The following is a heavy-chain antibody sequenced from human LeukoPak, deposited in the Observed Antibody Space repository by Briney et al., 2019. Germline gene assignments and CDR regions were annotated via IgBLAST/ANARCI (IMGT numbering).Heavy chain of an antibody. CDR2: IIPIFGTA. D-gene: IGHD3-22*01. Sequence: SVKVSCKASGGIFSSYAISWVRQAPGQSLECMGGIIPIFGTANYAQKFQGRVTITADESTSTAYMELSSLRSEDTAVYYCARGFPYDSSGYSYWGQGTLVTVSS. CDR3: ARGFPYDSSGYSY. J-gene: IGHJ4*02. CDR1: GGIFSSYA. V-gene: IGHV1-69*13.